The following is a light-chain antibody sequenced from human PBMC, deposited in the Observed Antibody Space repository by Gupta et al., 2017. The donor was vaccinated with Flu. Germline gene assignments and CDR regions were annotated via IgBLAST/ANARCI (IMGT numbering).Light chain of an antibody. V-gene: IGKV1-5*03. Sequence: PSTLSASGGDRITITCRASQSINNFLAWYQQKPGKAPKLLIYMVSSLESGVPSRFSGSGSGTEFTLTISSLQPDDFATYYCQQHRSSPITFGGGTRVEI. CDR2: MVS. J-gene: IGKJ4*01. CDR3: QQHRSSPIT. CDR1: QSINNF.